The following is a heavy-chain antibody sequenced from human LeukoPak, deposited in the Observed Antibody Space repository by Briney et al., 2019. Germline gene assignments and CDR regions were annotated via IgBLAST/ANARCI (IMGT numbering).Heavy chain of an antibody. J-gene: IGHJ3*02. D-gene: IGHD1-1*01. CDR2: IRSKANSYAT. V-gene: IGHV3-73*01. Sequence: GGSLRLSCAASGFTFSGSAMHWVRQASGKGLEWFGRIRSKANSYATAYAASVKGRFTISRDDSKNTAYLQMNSLKTEDTAVYYCTRRPGTTGTAFDIWGQGTMVTVSS. CDR3: TRRPGTTGTAFDI. CDR1: GFTFSGSA.